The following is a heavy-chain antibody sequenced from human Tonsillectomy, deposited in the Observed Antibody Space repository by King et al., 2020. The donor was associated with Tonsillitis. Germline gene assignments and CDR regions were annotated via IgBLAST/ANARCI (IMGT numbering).Heavy chain of an antibody. J-gene: IGHJ4*02. CDR1: GFSLSNARMG. CDR3: ARLEEGNGYYFDF. CDR2: IFSNDEK. Sequence: TLKESGPVLVKPTETLTLTCTVSGFSLSNARMGVSWIRQPPGKALEWLAHIFSNDEKYYSTSLTTRLPISKDTSKRQVVLTMTNMDPVDTATYYCARLEEGNGYYFDFWGQGTLVTVSS. D-gene: IGHD4-17*01. V-gene: IGHV2-26*01.